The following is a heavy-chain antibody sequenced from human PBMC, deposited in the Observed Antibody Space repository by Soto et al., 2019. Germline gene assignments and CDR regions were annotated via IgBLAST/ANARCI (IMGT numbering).Heavy chain of an antibody. CDR1: GGSIISYY. V-gene: IGHV4-59*08. CDR3: ARQYSNSSKFDY. Sequence: SETLSLTCTVSGGSIISYYWSWIRQPPGKGLEWIGCIYWIWSTNYNPSLKSRVTFSLDASNKHFSLKLSSVTAADTAVYFCARQYSNSSKFDYWGQGTLVTVSS. J-gene: IGHJ4*02. D-gene: IGHD6-6*01. CDR2: IYWIWST.